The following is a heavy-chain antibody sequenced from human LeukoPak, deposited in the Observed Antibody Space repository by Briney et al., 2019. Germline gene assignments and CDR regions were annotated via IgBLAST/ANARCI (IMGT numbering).Heavy chain of an antibody. CDR2: IRSTGSST. Sequence: GGSLTLSCTASGFTFRDYYVTWIRQAPGKGLEWVSYIRSTGSSTAYADSVKGRFTISRDNAKNSLYLQMNSLRAEDTAVYYCAKENYYGSGSYLNWFDPWGQGTLVTVSS. V-gene: IGHV3-11*04. D-gene: IGHD3-10*01. J-gene: IGHJ5*02. CDR1: GFTFRDYY. CDR3: AKENYYGSGSYLNWFDP.